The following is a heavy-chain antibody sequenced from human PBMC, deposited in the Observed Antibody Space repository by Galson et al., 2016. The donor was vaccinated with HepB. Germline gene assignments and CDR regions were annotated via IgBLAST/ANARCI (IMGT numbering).Heavy chain of an antibody. J-gene: IGHJ4*02. V-gene: IGHV1-18*01. CDR2: ITDYNGNT. Sequence: SVKVSCKASGYTFTSFTIGWVRQAPGQGLEWMGWITDYNGNTTYAQTLQGRVTMTTDTSTSTAYMQLRSLRSDDTAVYYCARIGYDNSGYFPDFWGQGTLVTVSS. CDR3: ARIGYDNSGYFPDF. D-gene: IGHD3-22*01. CDR1: GYTFTSFT.